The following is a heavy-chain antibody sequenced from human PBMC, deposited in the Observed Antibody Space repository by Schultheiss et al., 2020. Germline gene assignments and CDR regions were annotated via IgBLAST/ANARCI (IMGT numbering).Heavy chain of an antibody. CDR1: GGSVSDYY. CDR3: ARDGTGELLHAFDI. V-gene: IGHV4-4*07. D-gene: IGHD1-26*01. J-gene: IGHJ3*02. CDR2: IYTSGST. Sequence: SQTLSLTCTVSGGSVSDYYWTWIRQPAGKGLEWIGRIYTSGSTNYNPSLKSRVTISVDTSKNQFSLKLSSVTAADTAVYYCARDGTGELLHAFDIWGQGTMVTVSS.